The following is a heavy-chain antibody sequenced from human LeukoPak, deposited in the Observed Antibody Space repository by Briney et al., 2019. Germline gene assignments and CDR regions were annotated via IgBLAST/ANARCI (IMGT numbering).Heavy chain of an antibody. J-gene: IGHJ3*02. CDR2: INSDGSST. Sequence: GGSLRLSCAASGFTFSSYWMHWVRQAPGKGLVWVSRINSDGSSTSYADSVKGRFTISRDNAKNTLYLQMNSLRAEDTAVYYCARVRTGLAFDIWGQGTMVTVSS. D-gene: IGHD7-27*01. CDR1: GFTFSSYW. CDR3: ARVRTGLAFDI. V-gene: IGHV3-74*01.